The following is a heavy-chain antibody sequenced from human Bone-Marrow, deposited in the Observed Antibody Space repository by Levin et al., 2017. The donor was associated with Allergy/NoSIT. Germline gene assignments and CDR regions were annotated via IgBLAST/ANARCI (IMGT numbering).Heavy chain of an antibody. CDR2: INPKSGGT. Sequence: ASVKVSCRASGYTFSDYYIHWVRQAPGQGLEWMGWINPKSGGTNYAQKFQGRVTITRDTSISTAYMELSSLRSDDTAVYYCVSSMYLPFYYYGMDVWGQGTTVTVSS. CDR3: VSSMYLPFYYYGMDV. CDR1: GYTFSDYY. D-gene: IGHD2-2*01. V-gene: IGHV1-2*02. J-gene: IGHJ6*02.